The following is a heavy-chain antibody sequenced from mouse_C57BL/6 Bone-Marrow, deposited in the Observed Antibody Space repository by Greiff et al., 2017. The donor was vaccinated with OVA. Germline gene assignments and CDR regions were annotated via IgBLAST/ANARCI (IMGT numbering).Heavy chain of an antibody. CDR3: ARKVPMDYGSSYGFAY. Sequence: QVQLKESGAELAKPGASVKLSCKASGYTFTSYWMHWVKQRPGQGLEWIGYINPSSGYTKYNQKFKDKATLTADKSSSTAYMQLSSLTYEDSAVYYCARKVPMDYGSSYGFAYWGQGTLVTVSA. D-gene: IGHD1-1*01. CDR2: INPSSGYT. CDR1: GYTFTSYW. V-gene: IGHV1-7*01. J-gene: IGHJ3*01.